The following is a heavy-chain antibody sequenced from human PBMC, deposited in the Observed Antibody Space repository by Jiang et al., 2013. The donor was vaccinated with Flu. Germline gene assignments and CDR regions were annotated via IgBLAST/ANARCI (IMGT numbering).Heavy chain of an antibody. Sequence: GAEVKKPGASVKVSCKASGYTFTIYALHWVRQAPGQRLEWMGWINVGNGDTKYSQEFQGRVTITSDTSASTAYMELSSLRSEDAAVYYCARKGAYSGYEIDYWGQGTLVTVSS. CDR1: GYTFTIYA. J-gene: IGHJ4*02. D-gene: IGHD5-12*01. CDR2: INVGNGDT. CDR3: ARKGAYSGYEIDY. V-gene: IGHV1-3*01.